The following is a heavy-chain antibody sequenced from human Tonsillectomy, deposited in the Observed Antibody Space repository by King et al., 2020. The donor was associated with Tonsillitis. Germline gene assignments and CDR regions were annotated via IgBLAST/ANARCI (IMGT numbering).Heavy chain of an antibody. Sequence: VQLQESGPGLVKPSETLSLTCTVSGGSVSSGSDYWSWIRQPPGKGLEWIGYIYYSGSTNYNPSLKSRVTISVDTSKNQFSLRLSSVTAADTAVYYCARTQRPSSFAYYDFWSGYYYYFDYWGQGTLVTVSS. CDR2: IYYSGST. D-gene: IGHD3-3*01. CDR3: ARTQRPSSFAYYDFWSGYYYYFDY. V-gene: IGHV4-61*01. CDR1: GGSVSSGSDY. J-gene: IGHJ4*02.